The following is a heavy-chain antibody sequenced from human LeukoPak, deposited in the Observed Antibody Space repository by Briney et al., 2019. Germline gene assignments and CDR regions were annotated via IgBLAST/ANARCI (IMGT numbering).Heavy chain of an antibody. CDR1: GYTLTELS. D-gene: IGHD2-21*01. CDR3: ARDHRILTHGMDV. V-gene: IGHV1-46*01. CDR2: INPSGGST. Sequence: GASVKVSCKVSGYTLTELSMHWVRQAPGQGLEWMGIINPSGGSTSYAQKFQGRVTMTRDTSTSTVYMELSSLRSEDTAVYYCARDHRILTHGMDVWGQGTTVTVSS. J-gene: IGHJ6*02.